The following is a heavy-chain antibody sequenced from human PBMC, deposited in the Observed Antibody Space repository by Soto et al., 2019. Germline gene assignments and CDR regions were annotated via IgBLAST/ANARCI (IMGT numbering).Heavy chain of an antibody. V-gene: IGHV1-18*01. CDR1: GYTFTTYA. CDR2: IRAHSGET. J-gene: IGHJ4*02. Sequence: ASVKVSCKTSGYTFTTYAITWVRQAPGQGLEWMGWIRAHSGETKYAQTLQDRVTMTTDTSTSTAYMELGSLRSDDTAVYYCARDPLSYDILTGYYNDYFDSWGQGTLVTVS. CDR3: ARDPLSYDILTGYYNDYFDS. D-gene: IGHD3-9*01.